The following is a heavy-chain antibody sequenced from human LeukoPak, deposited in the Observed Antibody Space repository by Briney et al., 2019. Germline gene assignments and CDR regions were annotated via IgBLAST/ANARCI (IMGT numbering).Heavy chain of an antibody. V-gene: IGHV1-2*02. CDR2: INPNSGGT. D-gene: IGHD3-10*01. CDR3: ARRPSMVRGGLYYYYYGMDV. Sequence: ASVKVSCKASGYTFTGYYMHWVRQAPGQGLEWMGWINPNSGGTNYAQKFQGRVTMTRDTSISTAYMELSRLRSDDTAVYYCARRPSMVRGGLYYYYYGMDVWGQGTTVTVSS. CDR1: GYTFTGYY. J-gene: IGHJ6*02.